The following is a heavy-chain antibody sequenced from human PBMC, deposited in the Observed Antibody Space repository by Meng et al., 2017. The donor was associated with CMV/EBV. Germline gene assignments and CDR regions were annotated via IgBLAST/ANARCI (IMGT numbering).Heavy chain of an antibody. D-gene: IGHD3-3*01. CDR3: ARERRPTTISGYYYYGMDV. Sequence: GGSLRLSCAASGFTFSSYSMNWVRQAPGKGLEWVSSISSSSSYIYYADSVKGRFTISRDNAKNSLYLQMNSLRAEDTAVYYCARERRPTTISGYYYYGMDVWGQGTTVTVSS. J-gene: IGHJ6*02. V-gene: IGHV3-21*01. CDR2: ISSSSSYI. CDR1: GFTFSSYS.